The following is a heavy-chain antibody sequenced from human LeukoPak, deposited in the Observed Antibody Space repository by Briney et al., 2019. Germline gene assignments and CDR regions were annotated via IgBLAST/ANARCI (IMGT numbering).Heavy chain of an antibody. CDR2: INPSGGST. CDR1: GYTFTSYY. V-gene: IGHV1-46*01. CDR3: ARGRVVRGVNGYMDV. D-gene: IGHD3-10*01. Sequence: ASVKVSCKASGYTFTSYYMHWVRQAPGQGLEWMGIINPSGGSTSYAQKFQGRVTMTRATSTSTVYMELSSLRSDDRAVYYCARGRVVRGVNGYMDVWGKGTTVTISS. J-gene: IGHJ6*03.